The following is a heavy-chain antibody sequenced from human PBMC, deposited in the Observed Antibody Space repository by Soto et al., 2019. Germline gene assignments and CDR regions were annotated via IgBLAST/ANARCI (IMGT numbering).Heavy chain of an antibody. Sequence: GGSLRLSCAASGFTFSSYEMNWVRQAPGKGLEWASYISSGGTTIYYADSVKGRFTISRDNAKNSLDLQMNSLRADDTAIYYCARALDFWSGYLSDWGQGTLVTVSS. V-gene: IGHV3-48*03. CDR1: GFTFSSYE. CDR2: ISSGGTTI. D-gene: IGHD3-3*01. CDR3: ARALDFWSGYLSD. J-gene: IGHJ4*02.